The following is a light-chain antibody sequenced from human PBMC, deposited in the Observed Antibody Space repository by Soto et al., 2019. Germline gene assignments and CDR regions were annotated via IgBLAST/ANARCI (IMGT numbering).Light chain of an antibody. CDR1: QSVSSY. J-gene: IGKJ2*01. CDR2: DAS. CDR3: QQRKRPPNP. V-gene: IGKV3-11*01. Sequence: EIVLTQSPATLSLSPGERATLSCRASQSVSSYLAWYQKKPGQAPRLLIYDASNRATDIPARFSGSGSGTDFTLTINSPEPEDFAVDHCQQRKRPPNPFGQSTKLEIK.